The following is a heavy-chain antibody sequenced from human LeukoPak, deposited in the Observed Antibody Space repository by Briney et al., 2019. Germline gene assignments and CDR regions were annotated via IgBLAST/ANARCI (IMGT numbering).Heavy chain of an antibody. Sequence: PGGSLRLSCAASGFTFSSYAMSWVRQAPGKGLEWVSAISGSGGSTYYADSVKGRFTISRDNSKNTLYLQMNSLRAEDTAVYYCAKDRAPITMIVGGLDYWGQGTLVTVSS. CDR1: GFTFSSYA. J-gene: IGHJ4*02. V-gene: IGHV3-23*01. CDR2: ISGSGGST. CDR3: AKDRAPITMIVGGLDY. D-gene: IGHD3-22*01.